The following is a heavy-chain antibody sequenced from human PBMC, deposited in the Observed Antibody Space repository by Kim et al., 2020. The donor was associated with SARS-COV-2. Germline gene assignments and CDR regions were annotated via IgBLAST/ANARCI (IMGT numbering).Heavy chain of an antibody. Sequence: GESLKISCKGSGYSFTSYWNSWVRQMPGKGLEWMGRIDPSDSYTNYSPSFQGHVTISADKSISTAYLQWSSLKASDTAMYYCARWAAWGILTGSHAFDIWGQGTMGTVSS. CDR2: IDPSDSYT. CDR1: GYSFTSYW. CDR3: ARWAAWGILTGSHAFDI. D-gene: IGHD3-9*01. V-gene: IGHV5-10-1*01. J-gene: IGHJ3*02.